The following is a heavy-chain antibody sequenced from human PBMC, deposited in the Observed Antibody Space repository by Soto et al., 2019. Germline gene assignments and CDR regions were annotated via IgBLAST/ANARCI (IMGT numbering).Heavy chain of an antibody. V-gene: IGHV3-30-3*01. CDR3: ARGHLLYHYGVDV. CDR2: ISHDGSKK. J-gene: IGHJ6*02. CDR1: GFTFSHYA. Sequence: QVQLVESGGGVVQPGRSLRLSCEASGFTFSHYAMHWVRQAPVKGLEWITFISHDGSKKYYADSVKGRFTISRDNSKDTLYLQMNSLRTEDTAVYYCARGHLLYHYGVDVWGQGTSVTVSS. D-gene: IGHD2-21*02.